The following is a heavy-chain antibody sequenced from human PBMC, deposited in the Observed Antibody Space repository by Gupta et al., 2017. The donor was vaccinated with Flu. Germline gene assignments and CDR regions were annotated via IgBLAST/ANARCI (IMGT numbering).Heavy chain of an antibody. D-gene: IGHD3-22*01. V-gene: IGHV3-23*01. CDR1: VFTFSSFA. CDR2: MSGTGDRT. J-gene: IGHJ4*02. CDR3: AKAALDSSGYYYILGY. Sequence: EVQLLVSEGGLVQPGGSLRLSCAASVFTFSSFAMSWVRQAPGKGLEWVSAMSGTGDRTYYADSVKGRFTISRDNSKTTVYLQMNSLRAEDTAVYYCAKAALDSSGYYYILGYWGQGTLVTVSS.